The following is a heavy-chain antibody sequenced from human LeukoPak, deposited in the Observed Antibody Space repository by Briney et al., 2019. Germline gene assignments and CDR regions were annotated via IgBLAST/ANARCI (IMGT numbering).Heavy chain of an antibody. CDR2: ISPLLGAS. V-gene: IGHV1-69*13. Sequence: ASVKVSCKASRGTFSDYVISWVRQAPGQGLNWMGGISPLLGASKHTQNFHDRVTITADESTTTAYMELSDLRSADTAVYYCATYDVLTGFEYWGQGTLVTVSS. J-gene: IGHJ4*02. CDR1: RGTFSDYV. D-gene: IGHD3-9*01. CDR3: ATYDVLTGFEY.